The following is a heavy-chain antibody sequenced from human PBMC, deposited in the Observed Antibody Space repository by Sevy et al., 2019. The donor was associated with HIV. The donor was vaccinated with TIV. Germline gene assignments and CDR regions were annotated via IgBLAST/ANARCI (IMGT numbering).Heavy chain of an antibody. D-gene: IGHD2-2*01. Sequence: SESLSLTCTVSGGSISSGGYYWSWIRQHPGKGLEWIGYIYYSGSTYDNPSLKSRVTISVDTSKNQFSLKLSSVTAADTAVYYCARYRCSSTSCYYGWFDPWGQGTLVTVSS. J-gene: IGHJ5*02. CDR3: ARYRCSSTSCYYGWFDP. CDR2: IYYSGST. V-gene: IGHV4-31*03. CDR1: GGSISSGGYY.